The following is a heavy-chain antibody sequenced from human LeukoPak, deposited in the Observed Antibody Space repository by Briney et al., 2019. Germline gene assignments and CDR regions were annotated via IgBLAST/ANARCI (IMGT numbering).Heavy chain of an antibody. Sequence: GASVKVSCKASGYTFTSYDMNWLRQATGQGLEWMGWMNPNSGNTDYAQKFQGRVTMTRNTSIRTAYMELSSHRSEDTVMYYCAGGITVAGYDCYCEDVWGQGTTVTVSS. CDR3: AGGITVAGYDCYCEDV. V-gene: IGHV1-8*01. CDR2: MNPNSGNT. J-gene: IGHJ6*02. CDR1: GYTFTSYD. D-gene: IGHD6-19*01.